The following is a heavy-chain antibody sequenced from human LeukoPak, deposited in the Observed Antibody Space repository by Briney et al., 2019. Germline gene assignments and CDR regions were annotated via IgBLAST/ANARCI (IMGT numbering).Heavy chain of an antibody. CDR3: ARGGFYCGGDCYVDY. CDR2: INHSGST. D-gene: IGHD2-21*02. J-gene: IGHJ4*02. V-gene: IGHV4-34*01. CDR1: GGSFSTYY. Sequence: PSETLSLTCAVYGGSFSTYYWSWIRQPPGKGLEWIGEINHSGSTNYNPSLKSRVTISVDTSKNQFSLKLSSVTAADTAVYYCARGGFYCGGDCYVDYWGQATLVTVSS.